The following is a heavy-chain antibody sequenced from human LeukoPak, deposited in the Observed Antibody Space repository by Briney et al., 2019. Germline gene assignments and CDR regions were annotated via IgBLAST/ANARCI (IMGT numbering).Heavy chain of an antibody. CDR2: IRSKGNNYAT. V-gene: IGHV3-73*01. CDR3: TRFSYYRDSSGYPFDY. CDR1: GFTFIDST. D-gene: IGHD3-22*01. J-gene: IGHJ4*02. Sequence: GGSLKLSCAASGFTFIDSTMHWVRQASGKGLGWVGRIRSKGNNYATAYAASVKGRSTISRDDSKNTAYLQMNSLKTEDTAVYFCTRFSYYRDSSGYPFDYWGQGTLVTVSS.